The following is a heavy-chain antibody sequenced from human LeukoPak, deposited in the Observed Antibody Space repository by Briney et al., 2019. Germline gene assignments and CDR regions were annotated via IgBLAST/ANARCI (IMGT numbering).Heavy chain of an antibody. CDR3: ASPRGSRCTYDFWSGYDNYFDP. D-gene: IGHD3-3*01. Sequence: ASVKVSCQTSGYAFNSYVVSGVRQAPGQGAEGVGWISAFKGNKNYAQKLQGRLTLTTDTSTSKAYIELRSLRSDDTAIYYCASPRGSRCTYDFWSGYDNYFDPWGQGTLVTVSS. J-gene: IGHJ5*02. CDR2: ISAFKGNK. CDR1: GYAFNSYV. V-gene: IGHV1-18*01.